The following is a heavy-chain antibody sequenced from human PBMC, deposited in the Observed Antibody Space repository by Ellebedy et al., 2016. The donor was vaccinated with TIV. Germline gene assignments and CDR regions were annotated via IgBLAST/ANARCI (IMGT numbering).Heavy chain of an antibody. CDR3: ARGYYYDSSGYPTASLEYYFDY. CDR1: GYTFTSYD. V-gene: IGHV1-8*01. D-gene: IGHD3-22*01. J-gene: IGHJ4*02. Sequence: AASVKVSCKASGYTFTSYDINWARQATGQGLEWMGWMNPNSGNTGYAQKFQGRVTMTRNTSISTAYMELSSLRSEDTAVYYCARGYYYDSSGYPTASLEYYFDYWGQGTLVTVSS. CDR2: MNPNSGNT.